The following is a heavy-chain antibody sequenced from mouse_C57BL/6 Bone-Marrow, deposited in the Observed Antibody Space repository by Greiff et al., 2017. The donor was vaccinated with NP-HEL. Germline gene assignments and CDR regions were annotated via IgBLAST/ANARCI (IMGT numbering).Heavy chain of an antibody. CDR1: GYTFTSYW. J-gene: IGHJ4*01. CDR2: IDPSDSYT. CDR3: AWVYDYEAMDY. D-gene: IGHD1-1*01. Sequence: QVQLQQPGAELVRPGTSVKLSCKASGYTFTSYWMHWVKQRPGQGLEWIGVIDPSDSYTNYNQKFKGKATLTVDTSSSTAYMQLTSLTSEDSAVYYCAWVYDYEAMDYWGQGTSVTVSA. V-gene: IGHV1-59*01.